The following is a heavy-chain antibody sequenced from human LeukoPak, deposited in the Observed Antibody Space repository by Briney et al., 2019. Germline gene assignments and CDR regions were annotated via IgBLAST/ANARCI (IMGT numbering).Heavy chain of an antibody. V-gene: IGHV4-30-4*01. CDR2: IYYSGST. CDR1: GGSISSGDYY. CDR3: ARDRRLDCSSTSCSSGAFDI. J-gene: IGHJ3*02. Sequence: KTSQTVSLTCTVSGGSISSGDYYWSWIRQPPGKGLEWIGYIYYSGSTYYNPSLKSRVTISVDTSKNQFSLKLSSVTAADTAVYYCARDRRLDCSSTSCSSGAFDIWGQGTMITVSS. D-gene: IGHD2-2*01.